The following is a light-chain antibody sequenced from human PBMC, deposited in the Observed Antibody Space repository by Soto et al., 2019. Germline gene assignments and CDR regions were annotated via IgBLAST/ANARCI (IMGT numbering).Light chain of an antibody. V-gene: IGKV4-1*01. CDR1: QSVLXXSXXXXX. CDR3: QQYYSDPYT. CDR2: WAS. Sequence: DIVMTQSPDSLAVYLGERATINCKSSQSVLXXSXXXXXLAWYQQKPGQPPKLLIYWASTRESGVPDRFSGSGXGTDXXXTIXSLXXEDVAVYSCQQYYSDPYTFGQGTKLEI. J-gene: IGKJ2*01.